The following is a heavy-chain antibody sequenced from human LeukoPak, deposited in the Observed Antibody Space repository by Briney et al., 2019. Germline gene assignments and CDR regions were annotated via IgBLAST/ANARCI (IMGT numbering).Heavy chain of an antibody. D-gene: IGHD3-3*01. J-gene: IGHJ4*02. CDR2: IIPICGTA. CDR3: AIGFGVKYY. CDR1: GGIFSCDA. Sequence: SSVNVSCNASGGIFSCDAISWVRQAPGQRQGWMGRIIPICGTANDAQKFQGRVTITTDESPSTAYMELSSLRSEDTAVYYCAIGFGVKYYWGQGTLVTVSS. V-gene: IGHV1-69*05.